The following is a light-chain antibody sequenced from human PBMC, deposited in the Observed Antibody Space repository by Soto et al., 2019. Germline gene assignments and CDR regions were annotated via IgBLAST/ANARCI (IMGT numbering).Light chain of an antibody. CDR3: QQRCKSPHLLT. Sequence: EIVLTQSPATLSLSPGERATLSCRASQSVSSYLAWYHQKPGQAPRLLIYDASNRATGIPARFSGSGSGTHSTFAIRRLETEDFALVYCQQRCKSPHLLTFGHGTKGDI. CDR1: QSVSSY. V-gene: IGKV3-11*01. CDR2: DAS. J-gene: IGKJ3*01.